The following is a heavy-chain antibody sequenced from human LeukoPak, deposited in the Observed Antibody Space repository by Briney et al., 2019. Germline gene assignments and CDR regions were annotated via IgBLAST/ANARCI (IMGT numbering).Heavy chain of an antibody. V-gene: IGHV4-4*07. J-gene: IGHJ4*02. CDR3: ARQYGSGSYYLYYFDY. CDR1: GGSISSYY. CDR2: IYTSGST. D-gene: IGHD3-10*01. Sequence: SETLSLTCTVSGGSISSYYWSWIRQPAGKGLEWIGRIYTSGSTNYNPSLKSRVTMSVDTSKNQFSLKLSSVTAADTAVYYCARQYGSGSYYLYYFDYWGQGTLVTVSS.